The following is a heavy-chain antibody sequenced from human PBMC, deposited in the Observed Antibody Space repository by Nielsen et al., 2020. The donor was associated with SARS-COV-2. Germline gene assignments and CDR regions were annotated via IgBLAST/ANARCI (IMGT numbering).Heavy chain of an antibody. V-gene: IGHV3-48*01. D-gene: IGHD4-17*01. Sequence: GESLKISCAASGFTFSSYSMNWVRQAPGKGLEWVSYISSSSSTIYYADSVKGRFTISRDNAKNSLYLQMNSLRAEDTAVYYCARESTRDDYGDYFDYWGQGTLVTVSS. CDR2: ISSSSSTI. J-gene: IGHJ4*02. CDR3: ARESTRDDYGDYFDY. CDR1: GFTFSSYS.